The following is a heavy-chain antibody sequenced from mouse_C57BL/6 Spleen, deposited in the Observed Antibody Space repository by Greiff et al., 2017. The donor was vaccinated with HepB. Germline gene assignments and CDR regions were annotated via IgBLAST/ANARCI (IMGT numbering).Heavy chain of an antibody. V-gene: IGHV1-64*01. J-gene: IGHJ2*01. CDR3: ARRTAVVDY. D-gene: IGHD1-1*01. Sequence: QVQLKQPGAELVKPGASVKLSCKASGYTFTSYWMHWVKQRPGQGLEWIGMIHPNSGSTNYNEKFKSKATLTVDKSSSTAYMQLSSLTSEDSAVYYLARRTAVVDYWGQGTTLTVSS. CDR2: IHPNSGST. CDR1: GYTFTSYW.